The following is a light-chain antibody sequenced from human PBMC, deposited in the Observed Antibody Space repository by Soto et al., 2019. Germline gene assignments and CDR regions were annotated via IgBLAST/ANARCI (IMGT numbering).Light chain of an antibody. J-gene: IGKJ1*01. CDR1: QSISNW. CDR2: HAS. Sequence: DIQLTQSPSTLPASVGDRVTITCQASQSISNWFAWYQQKPGTAPKVRIYHASNLETGVPSRLSGSGSGTDFTFTISSLQAEDIATYYCQQYDSTWTFGQGTKVDI. V-gene: IGKV1-5*01. CDR3: QQYDSTWT.